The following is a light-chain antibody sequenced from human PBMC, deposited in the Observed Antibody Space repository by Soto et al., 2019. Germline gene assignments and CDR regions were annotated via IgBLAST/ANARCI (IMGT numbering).Light chain of an antibody. Sequence: DIQMTQSPSTLSASVGDRVTITCRASQSISSWLAWYQQKPGKAPRLLIYDASYLESGVPSRFSGSGSGTEFTLALSDLQPDDLATYYCQQYNSFWTFGQGTKVEI. CDR1: QSISSW. V-gene: IGKV1-5*01. CDR3: QQYNSFWT. J-gene: IGKJ1*01. CDR2: DAS.